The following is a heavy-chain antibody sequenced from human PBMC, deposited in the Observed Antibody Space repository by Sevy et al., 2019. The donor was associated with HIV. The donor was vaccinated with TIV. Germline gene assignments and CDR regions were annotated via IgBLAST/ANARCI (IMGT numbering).Heavy chain of an antibody. V-gene: IGHV3-21*01. J-gene: IGHJ4*02. CDR1: GFTFSSYS. Sequence: GGSLRLSCAASGFTFSSYSMNWVRQAPGNGLEWVSSISSSSSYIYYADSVKGRFTISRDNAKNSLYLQMNSLRAEDTAVYYCARDCGGDCYSSWDYSGQGTVVTVSS. CDR3: ARDCGGDCYSSWDY. D-gene: IGHD2-21*02. CDR2: ISSSSSYI.